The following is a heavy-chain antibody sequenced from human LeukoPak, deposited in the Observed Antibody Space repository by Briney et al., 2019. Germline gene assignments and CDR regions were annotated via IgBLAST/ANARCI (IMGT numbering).Heavy chain of an antibody. CDR1: GFTFSSYA. V-gene: IGHV3-30*04. CDR2: ISYDGSNK. CDR3: AKWDIAAS. D-gene: IGHD6-6*01. J-gene: IGHJ5*02. Sequence: GGSLRLSCAASGFTFSSYAMHWVRQAPGKGLEWVAVISYDGSNKYYADSVKGRFTISRDNSKNTLYLQMNSLRAEDTAVYYCAKWDIAASWGQGTLVTVSS.